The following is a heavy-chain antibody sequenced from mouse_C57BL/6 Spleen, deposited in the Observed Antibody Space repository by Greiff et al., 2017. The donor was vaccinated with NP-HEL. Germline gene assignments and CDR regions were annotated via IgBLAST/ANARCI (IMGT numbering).Heavy chain of an antibody. CDR1: GYTFTSYW. CDR3: ARSYDYDGYAMDY. D-gene: IGHD2-4*01. CDR2: IYPSDSET. Sequence: QVQLQQSGAELVMPGSSVKLSCKASGYTFTSYWMDWVKQRPGQGLEWIGNIYPSDSETHYNQKFKDKATLTVDKSSSTAYMQLSSLTSEDSAVYYCARSYDYDGYAMDYWGQGTSVTVSS. V-gene: IGHV1-61*01. J-gene: IGHJ4*01.